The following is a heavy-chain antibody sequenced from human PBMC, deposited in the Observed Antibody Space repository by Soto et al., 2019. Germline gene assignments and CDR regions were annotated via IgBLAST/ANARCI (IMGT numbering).Heavy chain of an antibody. CDR2: LNPSGDRT. D-gene: IGHD6-25*01. CDR1: GYSLSSHY. V-gene: IGHV1-46*03. Sequence: ASVKVSCKASGYSLSSHYMYWVRQAPGQGLEWMGRLNPSGDRTTYSQKFQGRISMTRDTSTSTFYLEVRSLRSEDMAVYYCACDGAATGTGFVYWGQGTLVNVSS. CDR3: ACDGAATGTGFVY. J-gene: IGHJ4*02.